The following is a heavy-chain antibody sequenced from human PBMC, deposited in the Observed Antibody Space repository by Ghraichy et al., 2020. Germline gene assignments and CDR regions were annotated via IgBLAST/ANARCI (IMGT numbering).Heavy chain of an antibody. CDR3: ARDHSKVHLMTATTRGYFQH. J-gene: IGHJ1*01. V-gene: IGHV1-2*02. D-gene: IGHD2-21*02. CDR1: GYTFTDYS. Sequence: ASVKVSCKASGYTFTDYSFHWVLQAFGPVLELMGWFNPNTVSRNYAQKFQGRVSMTRDTSISTAYLELSGLKSDDTAFYYCARDHSKVHLMTATTRGYFQHWGQGTVVTVAS. CDR2: FNPNTVSR.